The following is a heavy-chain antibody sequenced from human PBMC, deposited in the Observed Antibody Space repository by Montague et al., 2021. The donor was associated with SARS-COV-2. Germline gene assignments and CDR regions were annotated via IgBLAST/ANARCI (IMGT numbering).Heavy chain of an antibody. CDR1: GGSFSGYY. CDR3: TREGYQVLWSDYYYYSMDV. V-gene: IGHV4-34*01. CDR2: INHSGST. J-gene: IGHJ6*02. D-gene: IGHD2-2*01. Sequence: SETLSLTCAVYGGSFSGYYWSWIRQPPGKGLEWIGEINHSGSTNYNPSLKSRVTISVDTSKNQFSLKLSSVTAADTAVYYCTREGYQVLWSDYYYYSMDVWGQWTTVTVSS.